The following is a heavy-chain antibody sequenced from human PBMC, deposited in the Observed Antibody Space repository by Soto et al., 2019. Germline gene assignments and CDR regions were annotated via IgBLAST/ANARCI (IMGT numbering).Heavy chain of an antibody. J-gene: IGHJ6*02. CDR3: AKVPTNGMDV. CDR1: GXTFSSYS. V-gene: IGHV3-23*01. CDR2: ISGSGGST. Sequence: GSLRLTCAASGXTFSSYSMSWVRQAPGKGLEWVSAISGSGGSTYYADYVNCRFPISRDNSKNTLYPQMNSLRAEDTAVYYCAKVPTNGMDVWGQGTTVTVS.